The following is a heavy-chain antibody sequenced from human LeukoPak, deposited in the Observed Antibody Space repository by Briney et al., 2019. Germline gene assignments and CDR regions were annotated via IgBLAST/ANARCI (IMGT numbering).Heavy chain of an antibody. CDR2: LFSGGTT. J-gene: IGHJ3*02. CDR1: GFTVSSHY. CDR3: ATGSGSYRDAFDI. V-gene: IGHV3-66*01. Sequence: PGGSLRLSCAASGFTVSSHYMTWVRQAPAKGLEWVSVLFSGGTTYYADPVKGRFTISRDNSKNTLYLQMNSLRADDTAVYYCATGSGSYRDAFDIWGQGTRVTVSS. D-gene: IGHD3-10*01.